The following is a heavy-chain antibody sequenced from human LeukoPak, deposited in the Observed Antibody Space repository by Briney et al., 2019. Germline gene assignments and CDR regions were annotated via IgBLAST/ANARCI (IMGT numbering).Heavy chain of an antibody. CDR2: IYTSGNT. V-gene: IGHV4-61*02. CDR1: SGSISSGGYY. Sequence: SETLSLTCTVSSGSISSGGYYWSWIRQPAGKGLEWIGRIYTSGNTNYSPSLKSRVTMSVDTSKNQFSLKLSSVTAADTAVYYCARDPAERTAGHFDYWGQGTLVTVSS. CDR3: ARDPAERTAGHFDY. J-gene: IGHJ4*02. D-gene: IGHD6-13*01.